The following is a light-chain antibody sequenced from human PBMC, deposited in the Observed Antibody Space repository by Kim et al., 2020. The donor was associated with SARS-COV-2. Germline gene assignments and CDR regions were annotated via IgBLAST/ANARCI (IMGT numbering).Light chain of an antibody. CDR2: GAS. Sequence: SVSPWERATLSCRAMQSVSSNLAWYQQKPGQAPRLLIYGASTRATGIPARFSGSGSGTEFTLTISSLQSEDFAVYYCQQYNNWPLTFGQGTKVDIK. CDR3: QQYNNWPLT. CDR1: QSVSSN. J-gene: IGKJ1*01. V-gene: IGKV3-15*01.